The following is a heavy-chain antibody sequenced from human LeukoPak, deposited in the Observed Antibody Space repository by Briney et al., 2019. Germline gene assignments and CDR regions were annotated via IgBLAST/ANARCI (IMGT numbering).Heavy chain of an antibody. Sequence: ASVKVSCKASGYTFTNYGINWVRQAPGQGLEWMGWISTYDGHTNYAQKLQGRVTMTTDTSTSTAYMELRSLRSDDTAVYYCARVVGTTLNFDYWGQGTLVTVSS. V-gene: IGHV1-18*01. CDR3: ARVVGTTLNFDY. CDR1: GYTFTNYG. D-gene: IGHD2/OR15-2a*01. J-gene: IGHJ4*02. CDR2: ISTYDGHT.